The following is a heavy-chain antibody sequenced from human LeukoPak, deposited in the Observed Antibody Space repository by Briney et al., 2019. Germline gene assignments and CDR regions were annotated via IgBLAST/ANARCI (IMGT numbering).Heavy chain of an antibody. Sequence: GGSLRLSCAASGFTFSSYEINWVRQAPGKGLEWVSYISSSGSTIYYADSVKGRFTISRDNAKNSLYLQMNSLRAEDTAVYYCARGEVYNWNYYYYYMDVWGKGTTVTVSS. CDR1: GFTFSSYE. CDR3: ARGEVYNWNYYYYYMDV. V-gene: IGHV3-48*03. J-gene: IGHJ6*03. CDR2: ISSSGSTI. D-gene: IGHD1-20*01.